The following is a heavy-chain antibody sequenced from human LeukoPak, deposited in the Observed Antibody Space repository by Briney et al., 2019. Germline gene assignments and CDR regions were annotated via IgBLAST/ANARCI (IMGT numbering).Heavy chain of an antibody. CDR1: GYTLTELS. CDR2: FDPEDGET. V-gene: IGHV1-24*01. Sequence: ASVKVSCKVSGYTLTELSIHWVRQAPGKGLEWMGGFDPEDGETIYAQKFQGRVTMTEDTSTDTAYMELSSLRSEDTAVYYCATGGNRLRLDWFDPWGQGTLVTVSS. CDR3: ATGGNRLRLDWFDP. J-gene: IGHJ5*02. D-gene: IGHD4-17*01.